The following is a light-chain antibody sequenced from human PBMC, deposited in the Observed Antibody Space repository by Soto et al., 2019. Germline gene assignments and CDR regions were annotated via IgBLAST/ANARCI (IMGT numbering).Light chain of an antibody. CDR1: QSIFYNSRNKDF. CDR2: WAS. V-gene: IGKV4-1*01. CDR3: QQYLTTPHS. J-gene: IGKJ2*01. Sequence: DIVMTQSPDSLAVSLGERATINCKSSQSIFYNSRNKDFLAWYQQKPGHPPKLLIYWASTRESGVPDRFSGSGSGKDFTLTISSLQAEDVALYFCQQYLTTPHSSGQGTRLEIK.